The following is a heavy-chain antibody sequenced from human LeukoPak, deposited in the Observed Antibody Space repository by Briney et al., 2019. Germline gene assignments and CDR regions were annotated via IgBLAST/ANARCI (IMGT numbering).Heavy chain of an antibody. Sequence: ATVKVSCKASGYTLTSYGISWVRQAPGQGLEWMGWISAYNGNTNYAQKLQGRVTMTTDTSTSTAYMELRSLRSDDTAVYYCARDLEGATFDYWGQGTLVTVSS. CDR3: ARDLEGATFDY. J-gene: IGHJ4*02. CDR1: GYTLTSYG. D-gene: IGHD1-26*01. CDR2: ISAYNGNT. V-gene: IGHV1-18*01.